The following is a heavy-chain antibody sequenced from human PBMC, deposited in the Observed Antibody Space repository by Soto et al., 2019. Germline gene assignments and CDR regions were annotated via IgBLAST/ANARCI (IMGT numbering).Heavy chain of an antibody. D-gene: IGHD6-19*01. Sequence: GSLRLSCAASEFTFSSYALSWVRQAPGKGLEWVSIISDSGGTTYYADSVKGRFTISRDNSNNTVYLQMNSLRAEDTAVYYCAKTTGWYDAFDIWGQGTMVTVSS. J-gene: IGHJ3*02. CDR2: ISDSGGTT. CDR1: EFTFSSYA. V-gene: IGHV3-23*01. CDR3: AKTTGWYDAFDI.